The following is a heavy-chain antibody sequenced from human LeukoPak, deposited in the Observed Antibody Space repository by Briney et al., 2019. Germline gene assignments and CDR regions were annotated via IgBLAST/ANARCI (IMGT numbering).Heavy chain of an antibody. V-gene: IGHV3-21*04. CDR3: AKDRGYCSSVTCDLDY. CDR2: ISSSSSYI. Sequence: GGSLRLSCAASGFTFSSYSMNWVRQAPGKGLEWVSSISSSSSYIYYADSVKGRFTISRDNAKNSLYLQMNSLRAEDTALYYCAKDRGYCSSVTCDLDYWGQGTLVTVSS. D-gene: IGHD2-2*01. CDR1: GFTFSSYS. J-gene: IGHJ4*02.